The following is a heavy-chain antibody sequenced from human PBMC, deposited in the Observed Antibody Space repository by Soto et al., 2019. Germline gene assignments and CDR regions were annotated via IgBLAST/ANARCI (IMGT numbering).Heavy chain of an antibody. CDR3: ARDSTPGSFLTGPPIGP. Sequence: ASVKVSCKASGYPFTSYGISLVRQAPGQGLEWMGWISAYNGNTNYARKLQGRVTMTTDTSTSTAYMELRSLRSDDTAVYYCARDSTPGSFLTGPPIGPWGQGTLVTVSS. V-gene: IGHV1-18*04. CDR2: ISAYNGNT. D-gene: IGHD3-9*01. CDR1: GYPFTSYG. J-gene: IGHJ5*02.